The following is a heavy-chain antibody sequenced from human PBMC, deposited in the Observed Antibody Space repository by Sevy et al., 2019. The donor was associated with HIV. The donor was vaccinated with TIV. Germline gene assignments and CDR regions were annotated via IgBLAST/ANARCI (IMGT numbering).Heavy chain of an antibody. V-gene: IGHV3-23*01. CDR1: GSTFSSYP. CDR2: ISGRGGST. Sequence: GGSLRPSCAAPGSTFSSYPMSWVRQPPGKGLEWVSAISGRGGSTYYADSGKGRFTISRDNSKNTLYLQMNSLRAEDTAVYYCAKDRGAAGRNWFDPWGQGTLVTVSS. CDR3: AKDRGAAGRNWFDP. D-gene: IGHD6-13*01. J-gene: IGHJ5*02.